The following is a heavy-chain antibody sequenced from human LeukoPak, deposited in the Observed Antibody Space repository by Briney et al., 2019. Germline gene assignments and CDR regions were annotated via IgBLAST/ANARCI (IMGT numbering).Heavy chain of an antibody. D-gene: IGHD6-6*01. Sequence: PSQTLSLTCTVSGGSISSGGYYWSWIRQPPGKGLGWIGYIYHSGSTYYNPSLKSRVTISVDRSKNQFSLKLSSVTAADTAVYYCARVPLYSSSSRAFDIWGQGTMVTVSS. J-gene: IGHJ3*02. CDR3: ARVPLYSSSSRAFDI. CDR2: IYHSGST. CDR1: GGSISSGGYY. V-gene: IGHV4-30-2*01.